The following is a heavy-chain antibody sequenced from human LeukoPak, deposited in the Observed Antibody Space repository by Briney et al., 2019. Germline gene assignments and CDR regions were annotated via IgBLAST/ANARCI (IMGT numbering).Heavy chain of an antibody. D-gene: IGHD2-2*01. CDR3: ARARSDQLLGDYYYYYYMDV. CDR2: IYYSGST. CDR1: GGSFTSNSFY. Sequence: SETLSLTCSVSGGSFTSNSFYWGWIRQPPGKGLEWIGSIYYSGSTYYNPSLKSRVTISVDTSKNQFSLKLSSVTAADTAVYYCARARSDQLLGDYYYYYYMDVWGKGTTVTVSS. V-gene: IGHV4-39*07. J-gene: IGHJ6*03.